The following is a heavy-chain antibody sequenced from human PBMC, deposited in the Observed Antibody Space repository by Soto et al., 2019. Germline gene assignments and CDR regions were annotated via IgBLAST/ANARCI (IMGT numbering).Heavy chain of an antibody. CDR2: IIPIFGTA. CDR3: ARDRKAVQAASGYYYYYYGMDV. J-gene: IGHJ6*02. Sequence: QVQLVQSGAEVKKPGSSVKVSCKASGGTFSSYAISWVRQAPGQGLEWMGGIIPIFGTANYAQKFQGRVTITADESTRTAYMELSSLRSEDTAVYYCARDRKAVQAASGYYYYYYGMDVWGQGTTVTVSS. V-gene: IGHV1-69*01. CDR1: GGTFSSYA. D-gene: IGHD2-2*01.